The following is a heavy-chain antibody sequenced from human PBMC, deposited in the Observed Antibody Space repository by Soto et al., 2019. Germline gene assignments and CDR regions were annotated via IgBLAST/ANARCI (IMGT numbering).Heavy chain of an antibody. CDR1: GFTFSSYA. CDR2: ISSSGGST. D-gene: IGHD3-10*02. Sequence: GGSLRLSCAASGFTFSSYAMSWVRQAPGKGLEWVSAISSSGGSTYYADSVKGRFTISRDNSKNTLYLQMNSLRAEDTAVYYCAKDQQPYYFQDAFDIWGQGTMVTVSS. V-gene: IGHV3-23*01. CDR3: AKDQQPYYFQDAFDI. J-gene: IGHJ3*02.